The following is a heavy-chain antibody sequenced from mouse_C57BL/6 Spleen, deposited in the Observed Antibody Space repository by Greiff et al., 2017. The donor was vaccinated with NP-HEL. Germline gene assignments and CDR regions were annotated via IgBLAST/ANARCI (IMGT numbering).Heavy chain of an antibody. V-gene: IGHV7-1*01. CDR2: SRNKANDYTT. CDR3: ARAYDYEDMDY. D-gene: IGHD6-5*01. Sequence: EVMLVESGGGLVQSGRSLRLSCATSGFTFSDFYMEWVRQAPGKGLEWIAASRNKANDYTTEYSASVKGRFIVSRDTSQSILYLPMNALRAEDTAIYYCARAYDYEDMDYWGQGTSVTVSS. CDR1: GFTFSDFY. J-gene: IGHJ4*01.